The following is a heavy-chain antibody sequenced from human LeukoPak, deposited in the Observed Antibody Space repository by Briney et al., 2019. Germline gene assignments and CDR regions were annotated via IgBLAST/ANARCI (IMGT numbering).Heavy chain of an antibody. CDR1: GYTFTSYD. Sequence: ASVKVSCKASGYTFTSYDINWVRQATGQGLEWVGWMNPNSGNTGYAQKFQGRVTMTRNTSISTAYMELSSLRSEDTAVYYCARVVRIAARPLDYWGQGTLVTVSS. CDR3: ARVVRIAARPLDY. CDR2: MNPNSGNT. J-gene: IGHJ4*02. V-gene: IGHV1-8*01. D-gene: IGHD6-6*01.